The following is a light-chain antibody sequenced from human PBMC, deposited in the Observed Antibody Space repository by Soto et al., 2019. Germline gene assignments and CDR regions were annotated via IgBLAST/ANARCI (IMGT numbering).Light chain of an antibody. J-gene: IGKJ2*01. CDR2: KVS. V-gene: IGKV2-30*02. CDR3: MQGTHWPFT. Sequence: DVVMTQSPLSLPVTLGQPASISCRSSQSLVHSDGNTYLNWFQHRPGQSPRRLIYKVSNRDSGVPDRFSGSGSGSGFTLKISRVEAEDVGLYYCMQGTHWPFTLGQGTKLEIK. CDR1: QSLVHSDGNTY.